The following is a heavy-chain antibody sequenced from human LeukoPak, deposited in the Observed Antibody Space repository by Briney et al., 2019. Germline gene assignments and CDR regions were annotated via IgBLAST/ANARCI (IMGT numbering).Heavy chain of an antibody. CDR2: ISGSGGST. CDR3: AKDPYSTRAYNWFDP. V-gene: IGHV3-23*01. Sequence: GGSLGFSCAASGFPFSSYAMSWAGQAPGKGLEWVSAISGSGGSTYYADSVKGRFTISRDNSKNTLYLQMNSLRAEDTAVYYCAKDPYSTRAYNWFDPWGQGTLVTVSS. D-gene: IGHD2-21*01. J-gene: IGHJ5*02. CDR1: GFPFSSYA.